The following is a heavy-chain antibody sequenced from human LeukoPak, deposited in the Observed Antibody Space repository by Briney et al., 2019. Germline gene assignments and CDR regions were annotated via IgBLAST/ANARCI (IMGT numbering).Heavy chain of an antibody. CDR1: GFTFSSYG. V-gene: IGHV3-33*06. J-gene: IGHJ6*03. CDR2: IWYDGSNK. Sequence: GGSLRLSCAASGFTFSSYGMHWVRQAPGKELEWVAVIWYDGSNKYYADSVKGRFTISRDNSKNTLYLQMNSLRAEDTAVYYCAKGGGEEVVVVPAAIASYYYMDVWGKGTTVTVSS. D-gene: IGHD2-2*01. CDR3: AKGGGEEVVVVPAAIASYYYMDV.